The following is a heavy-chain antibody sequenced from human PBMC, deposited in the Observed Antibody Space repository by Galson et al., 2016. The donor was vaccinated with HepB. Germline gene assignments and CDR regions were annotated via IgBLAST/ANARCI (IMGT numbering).Heavy chain of an antibody. D-gene: IGHD2/OR15-2a*01. CDR3: ARGTDYLTDF. Sequence: SLRLSCAASGITFSSYSMSWVRQAPGKGLEWVSYISSGSSTTYYADSVKGRFTISRDNAKNSLYLQMDSLRDDDTAVYYCARGTDYLTDFWGQGVRVVVSP. J-gene: IGHJ4*02. CDR2: ISSGSSTT. V-gene: IGHV3-48*02. CDR1: GITFSSYS.